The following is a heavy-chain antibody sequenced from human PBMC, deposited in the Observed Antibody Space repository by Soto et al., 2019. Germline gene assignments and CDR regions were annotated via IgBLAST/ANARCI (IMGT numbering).Heavy chain of an antibody. V-gene: IGHV4-31*03. Sequence: SETLSLTCTVSGGSISSGGYYWSWIRQHPGKGLEWIGYVLYSGSTYCNPSLKSRVTISVETSKNQFSLRLTSVTAADTAVYYCAKNATSGWYDSWGQGALVTVSS. CDR1: GGSISSGGYY. D-gene: IGHD6-19*01. CDR2: VLYSGST. J-gene: IGHJ5*01. CDR3: AKNATSGWYDS.